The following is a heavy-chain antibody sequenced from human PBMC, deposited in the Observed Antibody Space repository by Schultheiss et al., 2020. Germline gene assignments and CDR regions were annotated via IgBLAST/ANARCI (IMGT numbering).Heavy chain of an antibody. D-gene: IGHD6-13*01. CDR2: ISGSGGST. J-gene: IGHJ4*02. CDR3: AKDTSSSWYA. CDR1: GFTFSSYA. Sequence: GESLKISCAASGFTFSSYAMSWVRQAPGKGLEWVSAISGSGGSTYYADSVKGRFTISRDNSKNTLYLQMNSLRAEDTAVYYCAKDTSSSWYAWGQGTLVTVAS. V-gene: IGHV3-23*01.